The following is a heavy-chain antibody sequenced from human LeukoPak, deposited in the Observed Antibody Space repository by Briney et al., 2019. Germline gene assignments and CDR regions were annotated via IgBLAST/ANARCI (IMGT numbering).Heavy chain of an antibody. Sequence: GGSLRLSCAASGFTFSSYAMHWVRQAPGKGLEWVAVISYDGSNKYYADSVKGRFTISRDNSKNTLYLQMNSLRAEDTAVYYCARATLPKDYWGQGTLVTVSS. CDR3: ARATLPKDY. CDR2: ISYDGSNK. J-gene: IGHJ4*02. CDR1: GFTFSSYA. V-gene: IGHV3-30-3*01.